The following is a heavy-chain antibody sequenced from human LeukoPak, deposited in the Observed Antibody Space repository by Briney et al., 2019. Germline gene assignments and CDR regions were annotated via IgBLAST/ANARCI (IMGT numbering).Heavy chain of an antibody. V-gene: IGHV3-23*01. J-gene: IGHJ4*02. CDR3: AKRDSYGYFDS. CDR2: ISAGGGST. D-gene: IGHD3-10*01. CDR1: GFTFSSYS. Sequence: GGSLRLSCAASGFTFSSYSMNWVRLAPGKGLEWVSVISAGGGSTYYADSVKGRFTVSRDNSKNTLYLQMNSLRAEDTAVYYCAKRDSYGYFDSWGQGTLVTVSS.